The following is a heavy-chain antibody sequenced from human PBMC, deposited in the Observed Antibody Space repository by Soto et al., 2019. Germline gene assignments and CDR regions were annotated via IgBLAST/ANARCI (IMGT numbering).Heavy chain of an antibody. Sequence: QVQLVESGGGVVQPGRSLRLSCAASGFTFSSYGMHWVRQAPGKGLEWVAVIWYDGSNKYYADSVKGRFTISRDNSKNTLYLQMNSLRAEDTAVYYCARGITYNWNFLFDYWGQGTLVTVSS. CDR1: GFTFSSYG. CDR2: IWYDGSNK. CDR3: ARGITYNWNFLFDY. V-gene: IGHV3-33*01. D-gene: IGHD1-7*01. J-gene: IGHJ4*02.